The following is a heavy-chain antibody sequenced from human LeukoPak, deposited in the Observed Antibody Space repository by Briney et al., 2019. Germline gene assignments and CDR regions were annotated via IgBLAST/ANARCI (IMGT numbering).Heavy chain of an antibody. D-gene: IGHD6-13*01. CDR1: GYTFSTYG. V-gene: IGHV1-18*01. CDR2: ISAYTGHT. J-gene: IGHJ5*02. CDR3: ARDQRFGIAAVDSWFDP. Sequence: GASVKVYCNASGYTFSTYGINWVRQDPGQGLEWLGWISAYTGHTIYAQMLQGRVTLTTSTSTSTAYMELRSLRTDDTAVYYCARDQRFGIAAVDSWFDPWGQGTLVTVSS.